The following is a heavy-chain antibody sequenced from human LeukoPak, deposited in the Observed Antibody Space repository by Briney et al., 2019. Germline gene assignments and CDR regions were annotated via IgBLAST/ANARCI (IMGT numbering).Heavy chain of an antibody. Sequence: SETLSLTCTVSGGSISSGGYYWSWIRQHPGKGLEWIGYIYYSGSTYYNPSLKSRVTISVDTSKNQFSLKLSSVTAADTAVYYCASGDYYDSSGPPWGATFDYWGQGTLVTVSS. V-gene: IGHV4-31*03. J-gene: IGHJ4*02. CDR1: GGSISSGGYY. CDR3: ASGDYYDSSGPPWGATFDY. D-gene: IGHD3-22*01. CDR2: IYYSGST.